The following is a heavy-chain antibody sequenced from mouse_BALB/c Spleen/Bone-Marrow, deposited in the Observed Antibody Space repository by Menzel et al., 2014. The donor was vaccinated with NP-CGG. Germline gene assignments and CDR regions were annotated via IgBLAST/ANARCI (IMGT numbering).Heavy chain of an antibody. D-gene: IGHD2-1*01. Sequence: LQQSGPGLVKPSQTVSLTCTVTGISITTGNYRWSWIRQFPGNKLEWIGYIYYSGTITYNPSLTSRTTITRDTSKNQFFLVMNSLTAEDTATYYCARYYGNYFDYWGQGTTLTVSS. CDR2: IYYSGTI. J-gene: IGHJ2*01. V-gene: IGHV3-5*02. CDR1: GISITTGNYR. CDR3: ARYYGNYFDY.